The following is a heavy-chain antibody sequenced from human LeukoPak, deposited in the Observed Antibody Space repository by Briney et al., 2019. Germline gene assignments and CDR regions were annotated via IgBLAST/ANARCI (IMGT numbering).Heavy chain of an antibody. Sequence: SQTLSLSCTVSGGSVSDSSVGRVAHVWRWVRQAPGKGLEWIGYIYQSGSTYFSPSLKSRVSISIETSKNQFSLELSSVTAAGTAVYTGARDSELYDVSNYTYYFDLWGKGTLVTVSS. CDR2: IYQSGST. V-gene: IGHV4-30-2*01. CDR3: ARDSELYDVSNYTYYFDL. CDR1: GGSVSDSSVGRVAHV. J-gene: IGHJ4*02. D-gene: IGHD5-24*01.